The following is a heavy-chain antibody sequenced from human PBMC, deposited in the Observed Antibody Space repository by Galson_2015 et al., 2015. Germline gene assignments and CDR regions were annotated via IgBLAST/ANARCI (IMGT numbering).Heavy chain of an antibody. V-gene: IGHV3-7*04. Sequence: AASGFTFRNYWMSWVRQSPGKGLEWVASIRQDGRENYYVDSVKGRFSISRDNAKNSLYLQMNSLRAEDTAVYYCARGHHGLGSWGQGTLVTVSS. J-gene: IGHJ4*02. CDR2: IRQDGREN. CDR1: GFTFRNYW. CDR3: ARGHHGLGS.